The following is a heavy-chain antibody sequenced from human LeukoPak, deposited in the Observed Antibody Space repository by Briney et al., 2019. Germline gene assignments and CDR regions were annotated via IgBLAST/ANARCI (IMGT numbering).Heavy chain of an antibody. CDR3: ARVAYYYDSSGYQDY. CDR1: GGSINSYY. J-gene: IGHJ4*02. V-gene: IGHV4-59*12. CDR2: IHYTGST. D-gene: IGHD3-22*01. Sequence: SETLSLTCTVSGGSINSYYWSWIRQPPGKGLECIGYIHYTGSTNYNPSLKSRVTISVDTSKNQFSLKLSSVTAADTAVYYCARVAYYYDSSGYQDYWGQGTLVTVSS.